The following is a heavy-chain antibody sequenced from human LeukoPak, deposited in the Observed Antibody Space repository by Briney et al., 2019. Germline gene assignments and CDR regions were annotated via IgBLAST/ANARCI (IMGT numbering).Heavy chain of an antibody. Sequence: GGSLRLSCAASGFTFSSYWMSWVRQAPGKGLQWVANIKQDGSDKYYVDSVKGRFTISRDNAKNSLNLQMSSLRAEDTAVYYCARDHTVTTGFDYWGQGTLVTVSS. CDR1: GFTFSSYW. CDR3: ARDHTVTTGFDY. D-gene: IGHD4-17*01. CDR2: IKQDGSDK. J-gene: IGHJ4*02. V-gene: IGHV3-7*01.